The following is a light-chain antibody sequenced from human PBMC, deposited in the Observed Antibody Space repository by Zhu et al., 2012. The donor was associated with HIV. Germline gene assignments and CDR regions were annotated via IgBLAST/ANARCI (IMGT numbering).Light chain of an antibody. CDR1: QSVRNRY. CDR2: GAA. V-gene: IGKV3-20*01. J-gene: IGKJ5*01. Sequence: EIVLTQSPDTLSLSPGESATLSCRASQSVRNRYLAWYQQKPGEAPRLLMFGAASRATGISDRFSGSGSGTDFTLTISRLEPEDFAVYFCQQYGDSPQITFGQGTRLEIK. CDR3: QQYGDSPQIT.